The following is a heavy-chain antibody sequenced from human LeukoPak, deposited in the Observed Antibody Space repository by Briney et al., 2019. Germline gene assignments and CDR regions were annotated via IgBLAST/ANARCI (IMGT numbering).Heavy chain of an antibody. D-gene: IGHD6-13*01. CDR3: ARDPGRDSSWYPAYAFDI. V-gene: IGHV4-59*01. J-gene: IGHJ3*02. CDR2: IYYSGST. CDR1: GGSISSYY. Sequence: SGTLSLTCTVSGGSISSYYWSWIRQPPGKGLEWIGYIYYSGSTNYNPSLKSRVTISVDTSKNQFSLKLSSVTAADTAVYYCARDPGRDSSWYPAYAFDIWGQGTMVTVSS.